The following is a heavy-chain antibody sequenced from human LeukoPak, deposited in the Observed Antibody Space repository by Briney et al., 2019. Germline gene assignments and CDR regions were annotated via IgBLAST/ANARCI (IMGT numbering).Heavy chain of an antibody. J-gene: IGHJ4*02. Sequence: ASVKVSCKASGYTFTSYYMHWVRQAPGQGLEWMGWISAYNGNTNYAQKLQGRVTMTTDTSTSTAYMELRSLRSDDTAVYYCARVDRGYSFPYWGQGTLVTVSS. CDR2: ISAYNGNT. CDR3: ARVDRGYSFPY. D-gene: IGHD5-18*01. V-gene: IGHV1-18*04. CDR1: GYTFTSYY.